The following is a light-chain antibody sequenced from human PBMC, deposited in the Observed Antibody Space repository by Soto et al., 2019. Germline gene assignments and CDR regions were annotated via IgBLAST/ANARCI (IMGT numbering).Light chain of an antibody. CDR2: DAS. CDR1: QRVCSN. V-gene: IGKV3D-11*03. Sequence: IVLIPSPATPSLSPGEKATLSFQANQRVCSNLAWYQQNPGQAPRLLIFDASNRATGIPARFSGSGSGTDFTLTISSLEPEDFAVYYCQQHGTSITFGGGTKLESK. CDR3: QQHGTSIT. J-gene: IGKJ4*01.